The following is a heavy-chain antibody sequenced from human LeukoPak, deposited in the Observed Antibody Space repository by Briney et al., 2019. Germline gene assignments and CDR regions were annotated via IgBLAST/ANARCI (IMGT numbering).Heavy chain of an antibody. J-gene: IGHJ4*02. CDR3: ASLDSSGYYSCDY. D-gene: IGHD3-22*01. CDR2: INSDGSST. V-gene: IGHV3-74*01. Sequence: PGGSLRLSCAASGFTFSSYWMHWVRQAPGKGLVWVSRINSDGSSTSYVDSVKGRFTISRDKATNTLYLQMSSLRADDTAVYYCASLDSSGYYSCDYWGQGSLVTVS. CDR1: GFTFSSYW.